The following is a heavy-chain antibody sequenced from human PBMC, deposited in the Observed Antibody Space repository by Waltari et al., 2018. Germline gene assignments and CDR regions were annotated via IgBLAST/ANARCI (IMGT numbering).Heavy chain of an antibody. D-gene: IGHD2-15*01. J-gene: IGHJ4*02. CDR2: VLGSGRT. CDR1: GDSMSNNW. V-gene: IGHV4-4*02. Sequence: QLQLQESGPGLVKPSGTLSLICAVSGDSMSNNWWSWVSQSPGKGLEWIGQVLGSGRTNYNPSFASRVTISLDTSTYQFALKMTSATAADTALYYCARDRGRGLYLDTWGPGTLVTVSP. CDR3: ARDRGRGLYLDT.